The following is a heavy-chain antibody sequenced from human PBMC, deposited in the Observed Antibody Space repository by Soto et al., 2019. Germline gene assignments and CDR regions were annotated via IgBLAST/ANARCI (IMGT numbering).Heavy chain of an antibody. CDR1: GFTFSSYA. Sequence: GGSLRLSCAASGFTFSSYAMHWVRQAPGKGLEYVSAISSNGGSTYYANSVKGRFTISRDNSKNTLYLQMGSLRAEDMAVYYCTRGPGYYFDYWGQGTLVTVSS. CDR2: ISSNGGST. V-gene: IGHV3-64*01. J-gene: IGHJ4*02. CDR3: TRGPGYYFDY.